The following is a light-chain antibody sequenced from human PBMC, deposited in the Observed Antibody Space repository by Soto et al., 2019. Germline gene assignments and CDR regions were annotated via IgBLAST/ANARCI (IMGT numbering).Light chain of an antibody. CDR1: SSDVGGYNY. Sequence: QSVLTQPPSVSGSPGQSITISCTGTSSDVGGYNYVCWYQQHPGTAPKLMIYDDSKRPSGVSNRFSGSKSGNTASLTISGLQAEDEADYYCSSYTSSSTSVVFGGGTQLTVL. V-gene: IGLV2-14*01. J-gene: IGLJ2*01. CDR3: SSYTSSSTSVV. CDR2: DDS.